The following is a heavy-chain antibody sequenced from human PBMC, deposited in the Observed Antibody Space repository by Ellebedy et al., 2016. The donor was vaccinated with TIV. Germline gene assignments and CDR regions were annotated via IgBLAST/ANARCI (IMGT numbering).Heavy chain of an antibody. CDR3: ARMRYCGGDCWYFDY. J-gene: IGHJ4*02. CDR2: IYYTGST. CDR1: GGSFSGYY. Sequence: MPSETLSLTCAVYGGSFSGYYWGWIRQPPGKGLEWIGSIYYTGSTYYKPPLKSRVSISVDTSKNQFSLKLSSVTAADTAVYYCARMRYCGGDCWYFDYWGQGTLVTVSS. V-gene: IGHV4-39*01. D-gene: IGHD2-21*02.